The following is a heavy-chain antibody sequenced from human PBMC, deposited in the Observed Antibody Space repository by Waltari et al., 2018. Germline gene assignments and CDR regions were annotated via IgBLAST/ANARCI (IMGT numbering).Heavy chain of an antibody. CDR3: ARVFTSTYYDQAGGSFYYFDS. CDR1: DHSISRGHS. J-gene: IGHJ4*02. V-gene: IGHV4-38-2*01. D-gene: IGHD3-22*01. Sequence: QVQLQESGPGLVRPSEALSLTCDVSDHSISRGHSWGWIPQPPGKGLEWIGSIFRSASAYYNPSLKSRVTISVDTSKNQFSVTLSSVTAADTDIYYCARVFTSTYYDQAGGSFYYFDSWGQGILVTVSS. CDR2: IFRSASA.